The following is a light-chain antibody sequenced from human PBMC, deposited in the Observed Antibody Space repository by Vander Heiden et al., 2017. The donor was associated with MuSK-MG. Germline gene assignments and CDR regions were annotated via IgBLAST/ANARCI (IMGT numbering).Light chain of an antibody. CDR2: WAS. V-gene: IGKV4-1*01. Sequence: DIVMTQSPDSLAVSLAERSTINGKSSQSVLYSSNNKNYLAWYQQKPGQPPKLLIYWASTRESGVPDRSSGSGSGTDFTLTISSLQAEDVAVYYCQQYYSTPPAFGPGTKVNI. CDR1: QSVLYSSNNKNY. J-gene: IGKJ3*01. CDR3: QQYYSTPPA.